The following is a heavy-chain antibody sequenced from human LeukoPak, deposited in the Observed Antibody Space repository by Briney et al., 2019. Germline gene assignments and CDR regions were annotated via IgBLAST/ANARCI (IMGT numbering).Heavy chain of an antibody. CDR3: AKSNGYGLIDY. CDR1: GASVSSSNYY. V-gene: IGHV4-39*01. CDR2: IYSSGNT. J-gene: IGHJ4*02. D-gene: IGHD5-12*01. Sequence: PSETLSLTCAVSGASVSSSNYYWGWVRQSPGKGLEWIGNIYSSGNTYYNASLKSRVTMYIDTSKNQFSLKLSSVTAADTAMYYCAKSNGYGLIDYWGQGTLVTVSS.